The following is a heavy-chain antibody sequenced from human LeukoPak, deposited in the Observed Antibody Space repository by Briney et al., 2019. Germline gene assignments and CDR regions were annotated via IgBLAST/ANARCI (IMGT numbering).Heavy chain of an antibody. V-gene: IGHV1-8*01. CDR1: GYTFTIYD. CDR3: ARWVVVVPAAYYYGMDV. D-gene: IGHD2-2*01. Sequence: KPGASVKVSCKASGYTFTIYDINWVRQATGQGLEWMGWMNPNSGNTGYAQKFQGRVTMTRNTSISTAYMELSSLRSEDTAVYYCARWVVVVPAAYYYGMDVWGQGTTVTVSS. J-gene: IGHJ6*02. CDR2: MNPNSGNT.